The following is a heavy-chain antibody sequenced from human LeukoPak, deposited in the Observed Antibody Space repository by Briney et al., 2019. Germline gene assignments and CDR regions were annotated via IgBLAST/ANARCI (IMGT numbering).Heavy chain of an antibody. CDR3: AKDHYDILTGYYIPNWFDP. Sequence: GGPLRLSCAASGFTFSSYAMSWVRQAPGKGLEWVSAISGSGGSTYYADSVKGRFTISRDNSKNTLYLQMNSLRAEDTAVYYCAKDHYDILTGYYIPNWFDPWGQGTLVTVSS. J-gene: IGHJ5*02. CDR1: GFTFSSYA. CDR2: ISGSGGST. D-gene: IGHD3-9*01. V-gene: IGHV3-23*01.